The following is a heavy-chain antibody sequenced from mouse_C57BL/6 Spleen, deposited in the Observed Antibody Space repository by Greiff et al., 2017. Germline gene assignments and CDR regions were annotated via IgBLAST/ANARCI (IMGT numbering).Heavy chain of an antibody. CDR2: ISSGSSTI. CDR1: GFTFSDYG. J-gene: IGHJ4*01. CDR3: ARSPYYYAMDY. V-gene: IGHV5-17*01. Sequence: VQLKESGGGLVKPGGSLKLSCAASGFTFSDYGMHWVRQAPEKGLEWVAYISSGSSTIYYADTVKGRFTISRDNATNTLFLQRTSLRSEDTAMYYCARSPYYYAMDYWGQGTSVTVSS.